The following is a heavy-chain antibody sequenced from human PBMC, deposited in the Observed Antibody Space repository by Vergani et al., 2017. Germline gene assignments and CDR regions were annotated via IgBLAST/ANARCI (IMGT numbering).Heavy chain of an antibody. CDR2: ISGSGGST. D-gene: IGHD6-19*01. V-gene: IGHV3-23*01. CDR3: AKDSGGIAVAGLEAHFDY. CDR1: GFTFSSYA. J-gene: IGHJ4*02. Sequence: EVQLLESGGGLVQPGGSLRLSCAASGFTFSSYAMSWVRQAPGKGLEWVSAISGSGGSTYYADSVKGRFTISRDNSKNTLYLQINSLRAEDTAVYYCAKDSGGIAVAGLEAHFDYWGQGTLVTVSS.